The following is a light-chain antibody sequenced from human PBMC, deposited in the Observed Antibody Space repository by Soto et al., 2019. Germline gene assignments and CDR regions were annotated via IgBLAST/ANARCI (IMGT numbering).Light chain of an antibody. J-gene: IGKJ1*01. V-gene: IGKV3-20*01. CDR2: GAS. CDR1: QSVSNDF. CDR3: QQYGNSPQT. Sequence: ETVLTQSPGILSLSQGERATLSCRASQSVSNDFLAWYQQKPGQAPRLLIYGASTRATDVTDRFSGSGSGTDFTLTISRLEPEDFAVYYCQQYGNSPQTFGQGTKVDIK.